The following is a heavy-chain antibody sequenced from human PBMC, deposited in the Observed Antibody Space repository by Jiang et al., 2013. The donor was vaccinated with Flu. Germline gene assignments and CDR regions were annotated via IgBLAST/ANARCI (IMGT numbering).Heavy chain of an antibody. J-gene: IGHJ5*02. CDR2: IDWDDDK. CDR1: GFSLSTSGMC. D-gene: IGHD3-22*01. CDR3: ARIRESYYDSSGYYDDDLGLDP. V-gene: IGHV2-70*01. Sequence: KPTQTLTLTCTFSGFSLSTSGMCVSWIRQPPGKALEWLALIDWDDDKYYSTSLKTRLTISKDTSKNQVVLTMTNMDPVDTATYYCARIRESYYDSSGYYDDDLGLDPWGQGTLVTVSS.